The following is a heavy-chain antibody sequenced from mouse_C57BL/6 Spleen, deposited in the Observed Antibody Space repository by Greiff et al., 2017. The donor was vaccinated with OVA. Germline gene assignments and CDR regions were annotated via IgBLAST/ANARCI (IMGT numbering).Heavy chain of an antibody. D-gene: IGHD1-1*01. J-gene: IGHJ4*01. Sequence: EVMLVESGPELVKPGASVKIPCKASGYTFTDYNMDWVKQSHGKSLEWIGDINPNNGGTIYNQKFKGKATLTVDKSSSTAYMELRSLTSEDTAVYYCARSTLRGHAMDYWGQGTSVTVSS. CDR2: INPNNGGT. CDR1: GYTFTDYN. CDR3: ARSTLRGHAMDY. V-gene: IGHV1-18*01.